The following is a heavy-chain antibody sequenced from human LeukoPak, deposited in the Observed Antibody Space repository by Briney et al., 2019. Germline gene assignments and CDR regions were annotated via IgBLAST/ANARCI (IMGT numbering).Heavy chain of an antibody. Sequence: ASVKVSCTASVYTFTGYYMDWVRQAPGQGLGWMGWINANSGGTNYAQKFPGRVTMTRDTAISTANMVLRRLRSDDTAVYYCVRSIEMFDYWGQGTLVTVSS. CDR1: VYTFTGYY. V-gene: IGHV1-2*02. CDR3: VRSIEMFDY. CDR2: INANSGGT. J-gene: IGHJ4*02. D-gene: IGHD5-24*01.